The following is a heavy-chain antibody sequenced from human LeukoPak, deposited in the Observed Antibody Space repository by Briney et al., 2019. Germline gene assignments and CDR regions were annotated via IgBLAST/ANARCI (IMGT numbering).Heavy chain of an antibody. CDR2: ISGSGGST. CDR1: GFTFRSFA. CDR3: TKDLPDYGDYIEGY. V-gene: IGHV3-23*01. Sequence: GGSLRLSCAASGFTFRSFAMSWVRQAPGKGLEWVSTISGSGGSTNYADSVKGRFTFSRDNSKNTLSLQMNSLRVEDTAVYYCTKDLPDYGDYIEGYWGQGTLATVSS. J-gene: IGHJ4*02. D-gene: IGHD4-17*01.